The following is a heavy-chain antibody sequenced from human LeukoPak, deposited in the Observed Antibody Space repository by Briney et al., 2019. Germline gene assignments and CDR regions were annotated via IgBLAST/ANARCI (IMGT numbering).Heavy chain of an antibody. Sequence: ASVKVSCKTSGYTFSTYGVTWVRQAPGQGFQWMGWISGHTGNTKYAENFQGRISLTTDTSATTAYVELRSLTSDDTAVYYCARDLSSGGWTLEFDYWGQGSLVTVAS. CDR3: ARDLSSGGWTLEFDY. J-gene: IGHJ4*02. D-gene: IGHD1-1*01. CDR1: GYTFSTYG. V-gene: IGHV1-18*01. CDR2: ISGHTGNT.